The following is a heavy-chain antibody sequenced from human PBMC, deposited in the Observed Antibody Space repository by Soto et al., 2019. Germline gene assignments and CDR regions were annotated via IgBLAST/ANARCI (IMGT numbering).Heavy chain of an antibody. J-gene: IGHJ4*02. D-gene: IGHD6-19*01. CDR2: LSYEGSEE. V-gene: IGHV3-30*03. Sequence: GGSLRLSCAASGFNFGVFGMHWVRQAPGKGLEWLSVLSYEGSEEYYADSVRGRFTTSRDNSKNTLFLQMDSLRVDDTGVYYCALTRRSSLLEVAGPGFEYWGQGTLVTVSS. CDR3: ALTRRSSLLEVAGPGFEY. CDR1: GFNFGVFG.